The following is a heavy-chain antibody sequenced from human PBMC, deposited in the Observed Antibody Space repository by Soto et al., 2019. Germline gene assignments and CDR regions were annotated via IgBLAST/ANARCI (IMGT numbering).Heavy chain of an antibody. CDR3: ARGDYYYDSSGYYLNWFDP. Sequence: SVKVSCKASGGTFSSYAISWVRQAPGQGLEWMGGIIPIFGTANYAQKFQGRVTITADKSTSTAYMGLSSLRSEDTAVYYCARGDYYYDSSGYYLNWFDPWGQGTLVTVSS. D-gene: IGHD3-22*01. J-gene: IGHJ5*02. CDR2: IIPIFGTA. V-gene: IGHV1-69*06. CDR1: GGTFSSYA.